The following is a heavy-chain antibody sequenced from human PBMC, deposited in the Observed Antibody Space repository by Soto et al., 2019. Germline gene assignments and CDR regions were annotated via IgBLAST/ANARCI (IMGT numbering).Heavy chain of an antibody. V-gene: IGHV4-59*11. CDR3: ARTLDYGHMDV. CDR2: IYRSGST. D-gene: IGHD3-16*01. Sequence: PSETLSLTCTISGDSIRNHYWSWIRRPPGKGLEWIGYIYRSGSTKYNPTLDSRLTISGHTSKNQFTLKLTSVNEADRAVYYCARTLDYGHMDVWGKGTTVDVSS. CDR1: GDSIRNHY. J-gene: IGHJ6*03.